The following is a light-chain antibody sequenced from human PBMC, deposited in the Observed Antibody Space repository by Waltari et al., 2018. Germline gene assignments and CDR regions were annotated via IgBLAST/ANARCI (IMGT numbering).Light chain of an antibody. J-gene: IGKJ1*01. CDR1: QSVSNNY. CDR2: GAS. Sequence: IVLTQSPGTLSLSPGERATLSCRASQSVSNNYLAWYQHKAGQAPRLLIYGASSRATGIPYRFSGSGSGTDFTLTISRLEPEDFVVYYCQQYASSPGTSGQGTKVEIK. V-gene: IGKV3-20*01. CDR3: QQYASSPGT.